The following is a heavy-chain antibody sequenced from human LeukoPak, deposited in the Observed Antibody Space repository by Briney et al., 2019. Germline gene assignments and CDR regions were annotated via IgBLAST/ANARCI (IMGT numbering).Heavy chain of an antibody. J-gene: IGHJ5*02. CDR2: ISGSGGST. CDR1: GFTFSSYA. D-gene: IGHD2-15*01. V-gene: IGHV3-23*01. Sequence: GGSLRLSCAASGFTFSSYAMSWVRQAPGKGLEWVSAISGSGGSTYYADSVKGRFTISRDNSKNTLHLQMNSLRAEDTAVYYCAKDSDCSGGSCYLTENWFDPWGQGTLVTVSS. CDR3: AKDSDCSGGSCYLTENWFDP.